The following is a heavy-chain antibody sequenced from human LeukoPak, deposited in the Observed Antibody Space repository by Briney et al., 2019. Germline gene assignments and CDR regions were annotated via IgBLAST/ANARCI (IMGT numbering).Heavy chain of an antibody. J-gene: IGHJ4*02. CDR2: ISHDGGNK. CDR1: GLTFSTYG. V-gene: IGHV3-30*03. CDR3: ARGYYGSGSYFAY. Sequence: SGGSLRLSCAASGLTFSTYGMHWVRQAPGKGLEWVAVISHDGGNKKYADSVKGRFTISRDNSKKTLYLQMNSLRAEDTAVYYCARGYYGSGSYFAYWGQGTLVTVSS. D-gene: IGHD3-10*01.